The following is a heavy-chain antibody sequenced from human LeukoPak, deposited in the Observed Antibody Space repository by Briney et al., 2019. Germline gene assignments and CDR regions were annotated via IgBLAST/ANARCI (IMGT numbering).Heavy chain of an antibody. V-gene: IGHV1-46*01. D-gene: IGHD1-14*01. Sequence: ASVKVSRKASGYTFTSYGISWVRQAPGQGLEWMGIINPSGGSTSYAQKFQGRVTMTRDTSTSTVYMELSSLRSEDTAVYYCAREINRSFDYWGQGTLVTVSS. CDR3: AREINRSFDY. CDR1: GYTFTSYG. J-gene: IGHJ4*02. CDR2: INPSGGST.